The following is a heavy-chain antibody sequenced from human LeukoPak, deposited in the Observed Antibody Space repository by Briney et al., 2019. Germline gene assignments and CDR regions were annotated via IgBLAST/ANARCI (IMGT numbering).Heavy chain of an antibody. V-gene: IGHV3-7*01. Sequence: GGSLRLSCVVSGFTFSGYWMTWVRQAPGKGLEWVANIKQDGNEKYYVDSVTGRFTISRDNAKNSLYLQMNSLRAEDAAVYYCTRENWYIDYWGQGNLVTVSS. CDR2: IKQDGNEK. CDR1: GFTFSGYW. J-gene: IGHJ4*02. CDR3: TRENWYIDY.